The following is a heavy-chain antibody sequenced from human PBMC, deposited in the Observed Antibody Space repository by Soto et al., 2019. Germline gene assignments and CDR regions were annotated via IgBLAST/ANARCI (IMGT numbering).Heavy chain of an antibody. CDR2: IYTSGST. CDR3: ARGYYYGSGSYYLEYYYYRMDV. J-gene: IGHJ6*02. V-gene: IGHV4-4*07. Sequence: SETLSLTCTVSGGSISSYYWSWIRQPAGKGLEWIGRIYTSGSTNYNPSLKSRVTMSVDTSKNQFSLKLSSVTAADTAVYYCARGYYYGSGSYYLEYYYYRMDVWGQGTTVTVSS. D-gene: IGHD3-10*01. CDR1: GGSISSYY.